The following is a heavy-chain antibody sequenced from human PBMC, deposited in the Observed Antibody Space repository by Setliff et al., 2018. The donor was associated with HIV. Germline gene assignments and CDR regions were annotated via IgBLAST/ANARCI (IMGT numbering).Heavy chain of an antibody. D-gene: IGHD2-15*01. CDR3: AREGQVVVTAKGFDY. J-gene: IGHJ4*02. V-gene: IGHV1-46*01. Sequence: ASVKVSCKTSGYTFTNYYMHWMRQAPGQGLEWMGVVNTVGGGASYAQKFQGRLTVTRDTSTSTVYKELSSLRSEDTAVYYCAREGQVVVTAKGFDYWGLGTLVTAPQ. CDR1: GYTFTNYY. CDR2: VNTVGGGA.